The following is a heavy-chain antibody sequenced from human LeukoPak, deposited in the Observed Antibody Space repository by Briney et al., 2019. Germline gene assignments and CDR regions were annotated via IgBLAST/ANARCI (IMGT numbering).Heavy chain of an antibody. D-gene: IGHD6-19*01. J-gene: IGHJ6*02. CDR1: GFTFSTYW. CDR3: ARSRRRAVADYGMDV. CDR2: INTDGRTT. V-gene: IGHV3-74*01. Sequence: PGGSLRLSCEASGFTFSTYWMHWVRQAPGKGLVWVSRINTDGRTTTYADSVKGRFTISRDNAKNTLYLQMNSLRADDTAVYYCARSRRRAVADYGMDVWGQGTTDTVSS.